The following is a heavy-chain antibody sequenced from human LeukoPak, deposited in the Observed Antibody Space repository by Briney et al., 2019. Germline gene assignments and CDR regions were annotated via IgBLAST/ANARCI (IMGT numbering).Heavy chain of an antibody. CDR2: LTGSSDST. V-gene: IGHV3-23*01. D-gene: IGHD6-6*01. J-gene: IGHJ4*02. Sequence: GGSLRLSCADFGFTFSSYAMSWVRQAPGKGLEWVSALTGSSDSTYYADSVEDRFTISRDHSKKTLYLQMNSLRAEDTAVYYCAKGSAAARPYYFDSWGQGTLVTVSS. CDR3: AKGSAAARPYYFDS. CDR1: GFTFSSYA.